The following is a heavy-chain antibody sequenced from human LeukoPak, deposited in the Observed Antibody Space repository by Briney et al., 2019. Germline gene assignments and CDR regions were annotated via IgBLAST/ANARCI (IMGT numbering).Heavy chain of an antibody. D-gene: IGHD4-23*01. Sequence: GRSLRLSCAASGFTFSIYAMHWVRQAPGKGLEWVAIISYDGTYKNYADSVMGRFTISRDNSENTLYLQMNGLRAEDTAVYYCARRDFHGGNFSAALDIWGQGTVVTVSS. J-gene: IGHJ3*02. CDR1: GFTFSIYA. CDR2: ISYDGTYK. V-gene: IGHV3-30-3*01. CDR3: ARRDFHGGNFSAALDI.